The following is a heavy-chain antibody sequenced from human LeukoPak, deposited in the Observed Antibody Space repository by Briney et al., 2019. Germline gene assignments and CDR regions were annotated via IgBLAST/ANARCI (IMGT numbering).Heavy chain of an antibody. D-gene: IGHD3-10*01. CDR1: GSTFTGSY. J-gene: IGHJ6*02. CDR2: INPNSGGT. Sequence: ASVKVSCKASGSTFTGSYMHWVRQAPGQGLEWMGWINPNSGGTNNAQKFQGRVTMTRDTSISTAYMELSRLRSDDTAVYYCANYYGSESGNGYYYYGMDVWGQGTTVTVSS. V-gene: IGHV1-2*02. CDR3: ANYYGSESGNGYYYYGMDV.